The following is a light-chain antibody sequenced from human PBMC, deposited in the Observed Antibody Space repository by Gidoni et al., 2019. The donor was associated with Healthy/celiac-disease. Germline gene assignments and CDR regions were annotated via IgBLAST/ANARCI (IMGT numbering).Light chain of an antibody. Sequence: IVLTTSPATLSLSPGERATLSCRARQSVSSYLAWYQQKPGQAPRLLIYDASNRATGIPARFSGSGAGTDFTLTISSLEPEDFAVYYCQQRSNWPPLTFGGGTKVEIK. J-gene: IGKJ4*01. CDR3: QQRSNWPPLT. CDR2: DAS. V-gene: IGKV3-11*01. CDR1: QSVSSY.